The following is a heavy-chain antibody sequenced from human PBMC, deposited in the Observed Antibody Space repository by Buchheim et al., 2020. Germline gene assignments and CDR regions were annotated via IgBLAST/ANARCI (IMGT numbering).Heavy chain of an antibody. J-gene: IGHJ6*02. Sequence: QVQLVQSGAEVKKPGASVKVSCKASGYTFTGYYMHWVRQAPGQGLEWMGWINPNSGDTNYAQKFQGRVTMTRDTSISTAYMELSRLRSDDTAVYYCASSIPYSSSWPGFVYGMDVWGQGTT. CDR1: GYTFTGYY. CDR3: ASSIPYSSSWPGFVYGMDV. D-gene: IGHD6-13*01. V-gene: IGHV1-2*02. CDR2: INPNSGDT.